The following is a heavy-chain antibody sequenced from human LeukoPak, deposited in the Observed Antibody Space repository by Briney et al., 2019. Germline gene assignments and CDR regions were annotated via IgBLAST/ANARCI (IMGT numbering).Heavy chain of an antibody. V-gene: IGHV4-59*08. CDR1: GGSISSYF. CDR3: ASGYSSGWYGV. D-gene: IGHD6-19*01. J-gene: IGHJ4*02. CDR2: IYDSGST. Sequence: SETLSLTCTVSGGSISSYFWSWIRQPPGKGLEWIGYIYDSGSTKYNPSFKSRVTISVDTPKNQFSLKLSSVTAADTAVYYCASGYSSGWYGVWGQGTLVTVSS.